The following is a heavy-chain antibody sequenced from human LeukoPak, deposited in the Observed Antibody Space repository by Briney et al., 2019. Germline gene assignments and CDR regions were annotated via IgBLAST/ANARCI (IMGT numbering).Heavy chain of an antibody. Sequence: GGSLRLSCAASGFTFSDHYMDWVRQAPGKGLEWVGRTRNKANSYTTEYAASVKGRFTISRDDSKNSLYLQMNSLKTEDTAVYYCARALVGATSDAFDIWGQGTMVTVSS. D-gene: IGHD1-26*01. V-gene: IGHV3-72*01. J-gene: IGHJ3*02. CDR1: GFTFSDHY. CDR2: TRNKANSYTT. CDR3: ARALVGATSDAFDI.